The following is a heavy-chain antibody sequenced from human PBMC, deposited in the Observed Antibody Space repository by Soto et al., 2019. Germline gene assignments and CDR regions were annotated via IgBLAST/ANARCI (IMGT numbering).Heavy chain of an antibody. D-gene: IGHD4-4*01. J-gene: IGHJ4*02. CDR1: GFSFSSYG. V-gene: IGHV3-30*18. CDR2: ITYDGSDT. CDR3: AKDSVFEYSFGQHGFDS. Sequence: QEQLVESGGGVVQPGTSLRLSCGASGFSFSSYGMHWVRQAPGKGLEWVAFITYDGSDTYYVDSVKGRFTVSRHNSKNTLYLQMNSLKPEDTSRYYCAKDSVFEYSFGQHGFDSWGQGTLVTVSS.